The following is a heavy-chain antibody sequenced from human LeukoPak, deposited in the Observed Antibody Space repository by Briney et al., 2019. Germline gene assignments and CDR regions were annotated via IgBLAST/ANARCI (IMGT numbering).Heavy chain of an antibody. V-gene: IGHV3-30*01. CDR1: GFTFSSYA. J-gene: IGHJ4*02. CDR3: ARAWGSSSDPFDY. CDR2: ISYDGSNK. D-gene: IGHD6-6*01. Sequence: GGSLRLSCAASGFTFSSYAMHWVRQAPGKGLEWVAVISYDGSNKYYADSVKGRFTISRDNSKNTLYLQMNSLRAEDTAVYHCARAWGSSSDPFDYWGQGTLVTVSS.